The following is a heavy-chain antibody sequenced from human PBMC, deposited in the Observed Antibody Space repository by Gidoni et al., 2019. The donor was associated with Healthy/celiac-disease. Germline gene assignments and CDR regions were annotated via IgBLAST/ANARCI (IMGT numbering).Heavy chain of an antibody. Sequence: EVQLLESGGGLVQPGGSVRLSCAASGLTFSSYAMSWVRQAPGTGLEWVSASSGSGGSTYYEDSVKGRFTISRDNSKNTLYLQMNSLRAEDTAVYYCAKGACSGGSCYSPGGWFDPWGQGTLVTVSS. CDR1: GLTFSSYA. CDR3: AKGACSGGSCYSPGGWFDP. V-gene: IGHV3-23*01. CDR2: SSGSGGST. J-gene: IGHJ5*02. D-gene: IGHD2-15*01.